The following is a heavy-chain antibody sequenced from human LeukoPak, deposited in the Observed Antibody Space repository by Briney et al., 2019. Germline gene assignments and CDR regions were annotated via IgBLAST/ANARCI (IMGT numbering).Heavy chain of an antibody. Sequence: SEILSLTCAVYGGSFSGYYWSWIRQPPGKGLEWIGEINHSVSTNYNPSLKRRVTISVDTSKNQFSLKLSSVTAADTAVYYCARGRIAVATTLDYWGQGTLVSVSS. D-gene: IGHD6-19*01. J-gene: IGHJ4*02. V-gene: IGHV4-34*01. CDR2: INHSVST. CDR1: GGSFSGYY. CDR3: ARGRIAVATTLDY.